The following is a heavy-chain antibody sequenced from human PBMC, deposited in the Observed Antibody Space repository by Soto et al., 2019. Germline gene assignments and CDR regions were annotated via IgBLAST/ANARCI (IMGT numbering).Heavy chain of an antibody. V-gene: IGHV3-49*03. D-gene: IGHD1-26*01. Sequence: GGSLRLSCTASGFTFGDYAMSWFRQAPGKGLEWVGFIRSKAYGGTTEYAASVKGRFTISRDDSKSIAYLQMNSLKTEDTAVYYCTRVAGSYFPQYYFDYWGQGTLVTVS. J-gene: IGHJ4*02. CDR1: GFTFGDYA. CDR2: IRSKAYGGTT. CDR3: TRVAGSYFPQYYFDY.